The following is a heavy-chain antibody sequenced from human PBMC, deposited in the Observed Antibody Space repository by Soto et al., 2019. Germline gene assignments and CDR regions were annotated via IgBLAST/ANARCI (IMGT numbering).Heavy chain of an antibody. J-gene: IGHJ4*02. D-gene: IGHD6-13*01. CDR1: GGSVNSDYYY. Sequence: SETLSLTCTVSGGSVNSDYYYWSWIRQPPGKGLEWIGEINYGGTTNYNLFLKSRVTISVDTSKNQFSLKLSSVTAADTAVYYCARGVPGYSTSWYAYWGQGTLVTVSS. CDR3: ARGVPGYSTSWYAY. V-gene: IGHV4-39*07. CDR2: INYGGTT.